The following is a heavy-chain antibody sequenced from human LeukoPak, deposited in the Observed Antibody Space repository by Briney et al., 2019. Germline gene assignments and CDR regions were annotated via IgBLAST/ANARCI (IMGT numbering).Heavy chain of an antibody. Sequence: GGSLRLSCAASGFTFSGYGMHRVRQAPGKGLEWVAVIWYDGSNAYYAHSVKGRFTVSRDNAKNTLYLQMNSLRVEDTAVYYCAREQWAADDALDIWGQGTMVTVSS. J-gene: IGHJ3*02. CDR1: GFTFSGYG. CDR3: AREQWAADDALDI. D-gene: IGHD6-13*01. CDR2: IWYDGSNA. V-gene: IGHV3-33*01.